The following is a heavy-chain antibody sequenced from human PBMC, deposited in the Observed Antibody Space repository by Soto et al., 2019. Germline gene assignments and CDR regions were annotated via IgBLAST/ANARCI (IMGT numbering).Heavy chain of an antibody. CDR1: SGSISSSSDF. Sequence: SDTLSITCTVSSGSISSSSDFGVLKRHPPWKWLDWIGSLSYSLTTYQNPSLKSRVTLSVDTSRKQFSLNLTSVTAADTAVYYCARHGYHDSGGYSPPFGSGGQGTLVPVSS. D-gene: IGHD3-22*01. J-gene: IGHJ4*02. CDR2: LSYSLTT. CDR3: ARHGYHDSGGYSPPFGS. V-gene: IGHV4-39*01.